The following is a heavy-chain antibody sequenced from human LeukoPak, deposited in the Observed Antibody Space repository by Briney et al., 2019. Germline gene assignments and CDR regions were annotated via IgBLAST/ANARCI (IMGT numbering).Heavy chain of an antibody. V-gene: IGHV5-51*01. CDR2: IYPGDSDT. CDR1: GYSFTNYW. CDR3: ARLLNYDDLDY. Sequence: GESLKISCKGSGYSFTNYWIGWVRQMPGKGLEWMGIIYPGDSDTRYSPSFQGQVTISADKSITTAYLQWNSLKASDTAMYYCARLLNYDDLDYWGQGTLVTVSS. J-gene: IGHJ4*02. D-gene: IGHD3-22*01.